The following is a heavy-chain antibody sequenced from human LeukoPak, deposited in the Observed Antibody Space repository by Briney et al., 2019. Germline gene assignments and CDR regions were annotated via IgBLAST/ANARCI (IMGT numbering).Heavy chain of an antibody. Sequence: GGSLKLSCAASGFSFSSYAMSWVRQAPGKGLEWVSSISGSGDNTYYAESVKGRFTISRDNSKNTLLLQMNSLRAEDTAVFYCAKRSGYTTGWFFDFWGQGTLVTVSS. CDR1: GFSFSSYA. J-gene: IGHJ4*02. D-gene: IGHD6-19*01. CDR3: AKRSGYTTGWFFDF. V-gene: IGHV3-23*01. CDR2: ISGSGDNT.